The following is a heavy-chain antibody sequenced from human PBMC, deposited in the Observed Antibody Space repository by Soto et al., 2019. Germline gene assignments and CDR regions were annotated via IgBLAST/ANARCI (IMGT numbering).Heavy chain of an antibody. CDR2: ISGSGIST. CDR3: VKFPVITASYYYQDMDV. D-gene: IGHD4-4*01. J-gene: IGHJ6*03. CDR1: GFTFSTYP. Sequence: GGSLRLSCAASGFTFSTYPMNWVRQAPGKGLEWVPGISGSGISTFYVDTVKGRFTISRDNSKNTVFLQINSLRAEDTAIYYCVKFPVITASYYYQDMDVWGQGTTVTVSS. V-gene: IGHV3-23*01.